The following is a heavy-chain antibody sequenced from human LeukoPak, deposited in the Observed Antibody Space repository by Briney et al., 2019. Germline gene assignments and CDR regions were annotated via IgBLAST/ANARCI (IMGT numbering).Heavy chain of an antibody. Sequence: HSGGSLRLSCAASGFTFSIYWMTWVRQAPGKGLEWVANIKQAGSEKYYVDSIKGRFTISRDNAYNSLYLQMDSLTAEDTAVYYCARPVLPRAFDIWGQGTMVTVSS. CDR3: ARPVLPRAFDI. CDR2: IKQAGSEK. J-gene: IGHJ3*02. V-gene: IGHV3-7*04. CDR1: GFTFSIYW.